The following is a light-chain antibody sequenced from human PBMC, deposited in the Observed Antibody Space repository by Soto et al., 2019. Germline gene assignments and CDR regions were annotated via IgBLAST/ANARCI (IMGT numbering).Light chain of an antibody. CDR3: QQYQSLT. V-gene: IGKV3-20*01. CDR1: QSVSSSY. Sequence: SVVTQSPAMLNKSPGDRATLACRASQSVSSSYLAWYQHKPGQAPRLLIHGASSRVTGIPDRFSGSGSGTDFTLTITRLEPEDFAVYYCQQYQSLTFGGGTKV. CDR2: GAS. J-gene: IGKJ4*01.